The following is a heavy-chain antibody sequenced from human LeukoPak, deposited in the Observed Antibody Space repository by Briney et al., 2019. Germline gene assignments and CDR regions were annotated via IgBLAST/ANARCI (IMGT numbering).Heavy chain of an antibody. Sequence: GGSLRLSCAASGFTVSSNYMSWVRQAPGKGLEWVSVIYSGGSTYYADSVKGRFTISRDNSKNTLYLQMNSLRAEDTAVYYCAKSGGYSYGFVGGVDYWGQGTLVTVSS. CDR2: IYSGGST. J-gene: IGHJ4*02. CDR3: AKSGGYSYGFVGGVDY. D-gene: IGHD5-18*01. CDR1: GFTVSSNY. V-gene: IGHV3-66*01.